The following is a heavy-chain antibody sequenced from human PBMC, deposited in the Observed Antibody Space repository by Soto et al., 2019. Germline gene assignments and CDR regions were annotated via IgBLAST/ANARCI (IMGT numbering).Heavy chain of an antibody. CDR2: IYFSGST. CDR1: GGSISSGGYY. J-gene: IGHJ3*02. D-gene: IGHD3-22*01. Sequence: SETLSLTCTVSGGSISSGGYYWSWLRQHPGKGLEWIGYIYFSGSTYYNPSLKSRVTISVDTSKNQFSLKLSSVTAADTAVYYCARGLISGYYLYDAFDIWGQGTMVT. V-gene: IGHV4-31*03. CDR3: ARGLISGYYLYDAFDI.